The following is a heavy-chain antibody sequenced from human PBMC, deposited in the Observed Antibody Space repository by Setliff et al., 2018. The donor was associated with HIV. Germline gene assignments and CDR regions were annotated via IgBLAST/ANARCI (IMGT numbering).Heavy chain of an antibody. CDR3: ARDVGRDGYCFDH. J-gene: IGHJ4*02. V-gene: IGHV1-2*06. Sequence: ASVKVSCKTSGYTFTAYYIYWVRQAPGHGLELMGRIHPNTGGTNYLQEFQGRVTITRDTSMSTVYMALTGLRSDDTAVYYCARDVGRDGYCFDHWGQGTLVTVSS. D-gene: IGHD5-12*01. CDR1: GYTFTAYY. CDR2: IHPNTGGT.